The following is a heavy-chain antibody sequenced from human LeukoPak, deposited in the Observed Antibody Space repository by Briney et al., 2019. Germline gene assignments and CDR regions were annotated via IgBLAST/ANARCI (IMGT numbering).Heavy chain of an antibody. CDR2: INHSGSA. Sequence: SQTLSLTCAVYGGSFSGYYWSWIRQPPGKGLKWIGEINHSGSANYNPSLKSRVTISVDTSKNQFSLKLSSVTAADTAVYYCARVGVKLRFLEWYPHYYFDYWGQGTLVTVSS. D-gene: IGHD3-3*01. CDR1: GGSFSGYY. J-gene: IGHJ4*02. V-gene: IGHV4-34*01. CDR3: ARVGVKLRFLEWYPHYYFDY.